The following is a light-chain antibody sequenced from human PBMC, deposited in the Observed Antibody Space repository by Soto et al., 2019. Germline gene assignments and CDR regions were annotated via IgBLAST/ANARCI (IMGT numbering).Light chain of an antibody. Sequence: VLTQPASLSGSPGQSIKISCTGTSSDIGAYDYVSWFQQHPGKAPKLMISEVNNRPSGVSNRFSGSKSGNTAYLTISGLQVEDEAEYFCLSFTTTSTHVFGTGTKVTVL. CDR2: EVN. CDR1: SSDIGAYDY. CDR3: LSFTTTSTHV. J-gene: IGLJ1*01. V-gene: IGLV2-14*01.